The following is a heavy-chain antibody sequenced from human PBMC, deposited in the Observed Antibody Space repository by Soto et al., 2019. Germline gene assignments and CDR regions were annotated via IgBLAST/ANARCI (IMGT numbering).Heavy chain of an antibody. CDR2: LYDVDGS. D-gene: IGHD4-17*01. J-gene: IGHJ4*02. CDR3: AKDVVGDYPW. Sequence: GGSLRLSCVAFGFTISGKKYVAWVRQAPGKGLEWVSALYDVDGSFYADSVKGRFTISRDNSKNTLYLQMNSLRAEDTAVYYCAKDVVGDYPWWGQGTLVTVSS. V-gene: IGHV3-53*01. CDR1: GFTISGKKY.